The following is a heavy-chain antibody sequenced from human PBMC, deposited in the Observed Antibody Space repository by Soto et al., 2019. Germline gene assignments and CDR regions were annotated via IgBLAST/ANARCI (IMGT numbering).Heavy chain of an antibody. CDR2: IKQDGSEE. J-gene: IGHJ4*02. CDR1: GFTFSNHW. D-gene: IGHD3-3*01. CDR3: SMRYDFWSDYTQVSLDV. V-gene: IGHV3-7*03. Sequence: GGSLRLSCVASGFTFSNHWISWVRQVPGKGLEWVANIKQDGSEEYYAAPVKGRFTISRDDSKNTLYLQLNSLQTEDTAVYYCSMRYDFWSDYTQVSLDVWGQGTLVTVSS.